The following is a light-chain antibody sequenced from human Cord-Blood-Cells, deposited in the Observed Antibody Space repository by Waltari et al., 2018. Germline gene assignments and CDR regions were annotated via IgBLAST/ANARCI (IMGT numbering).Light chain of an antibody. J-gene: IGKJ3*01. CDR2: GAS. V-gene: IGKV3-20*01. CDR3: QQYGSSPPFT. CDR1: QSVSSSY. Sequence: ELVLTQSPGTLSLSPGDRATLSCRASQSVSSSYLAWYQQQPGQAPRLLIYGASSRATGIPDRFSGSGSGTDFTLTISRLEPEDFAVYYCQQYGSSPPFTFGPGTKVDIK.